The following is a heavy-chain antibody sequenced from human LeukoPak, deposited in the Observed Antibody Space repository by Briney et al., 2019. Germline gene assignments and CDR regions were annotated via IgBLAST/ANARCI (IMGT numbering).Heavy chain of an antibody. CDR1: GYTVTGYY. Sequence: ASVKVSCKASGYTVTGYYMHWVRQAPGQGLEWMGWINPNSGGTNYAQKFQGRVTMTRDTSISTAYMELSRLRSDATAVYYCARGPIVVVPAAQNNWFDPGGQGILVTVSS. D-gene: IGHD2-2*01. V-gene: IGHV1-2*02. CDR3: ARGPIVVVPAAQNNWFDP. CDR2: INPNSGGT. J-gene: IGHJ5*02.